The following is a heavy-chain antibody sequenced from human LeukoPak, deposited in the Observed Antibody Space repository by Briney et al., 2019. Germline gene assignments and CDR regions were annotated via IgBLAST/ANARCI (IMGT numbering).Heavy chain of an antibody. CDR2: INHSGST. Sequence: SETLSLTCAVYGGSFSGYYWSWIRQPPGKGLEWIGEINHSGSTNYNPSLKSRVTISVDTSKNQFSLKLSSVTAADTAVYYCARALEPPYYDFWSGPLDYFDYWGQGTLVTVSS. V-gene: IGHV4-34*01. J-gene: IGHJ4*02. CDR3: ARALEPPYYDFWSGPLDYFDY. CDR1: GGSFSGYY. D-gene: IGHD3-3*01.